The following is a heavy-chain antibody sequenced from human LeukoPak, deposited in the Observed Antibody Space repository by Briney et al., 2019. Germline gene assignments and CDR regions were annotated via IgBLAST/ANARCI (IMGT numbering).Heavy chain of an antibody. D-gene: IGHD3-10*01. CDR1: GFTFSSYG. CDR2: IRYDGSNK. J-gene: IGHJ5*02. CDR3: AKDRGKYYGSGSYNWFDP. V-gene: IGHV3-30*02. Sequence: GGSLRLSCAASGFTFSSYGMHWVRQAPGKGLEWVAFIRYDGSNKYYADSVKGRFTISRDNSKNTLYLQMNSLRAEDTAVYYRAKDRGKYYGSGSYNWFDPWGQGTLVTVSS.